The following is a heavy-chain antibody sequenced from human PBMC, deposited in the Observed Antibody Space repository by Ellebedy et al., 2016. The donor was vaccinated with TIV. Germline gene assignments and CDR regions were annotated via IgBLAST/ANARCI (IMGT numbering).Heavy chain of an antibody. Sequence: SETLSLTXTVSGGSISSYYWSWIRQPAGKGLEWIGRIYTSGSTNYNPSLKSRVTMSVDTSKNQFSLKLSSVTAADTAVYYCARDSPEYSSSWSHYYYYYYGMDVWGQGTTVTVSS. CDR2: IYTSGST. D-gene: IGHD6-13*01. CDR1: GGSISSYY. J-gene: IGHJ6*02. V-gene: IGHV4-4*07. CDR3: ARDSPEYSSSWSHYYYYYYGMDV.